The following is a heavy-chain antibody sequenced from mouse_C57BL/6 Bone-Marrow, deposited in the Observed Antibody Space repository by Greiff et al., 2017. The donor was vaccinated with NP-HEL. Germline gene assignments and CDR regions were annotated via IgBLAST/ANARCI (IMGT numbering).Heavy chain of an antibody. V-gene: IGHV5-16*01. CDR1: GFTFSDYY. Sequence: EVMLVESEGGLVQPGSSMKLSCTASGFTFSDYYMAWVRQVPEKGLEWVANINYDGSSTYYLDSLKSRFIISRDNAKNILYLQMSRLKSEDTATYYCARVYDGDYYAMDDWGQGTSVTVAS. CDR2: INYDGSST. CDR3: ARVYDGDYYAMDD. D-gene: IGHD2-12*01. J-gene: IGHJ4*01.